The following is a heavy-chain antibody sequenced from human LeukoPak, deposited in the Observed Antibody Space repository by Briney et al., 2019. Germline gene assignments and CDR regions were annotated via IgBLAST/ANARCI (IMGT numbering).Heavy chain of an antibody. CDR1: GGPIRSYY. D-gene: IGHD3-9*01. J-gene: IGHJ3*02. CDR3: ARGAPNYDILTGYYHDAFDI. CDR2: IYYSGST. Sequence: SETLSLTCSVSGGPIRSYYWSWLRQPPGKGLEGKGLEWIGYIYYSGSTNYNPSLKSRVTISVGTSKNQFSLKLSSVTAADTAVYYCARGAPNYDILTGYYHDAFDIWGQGTMVTVSS. V-gene: IGHV4-59*01.